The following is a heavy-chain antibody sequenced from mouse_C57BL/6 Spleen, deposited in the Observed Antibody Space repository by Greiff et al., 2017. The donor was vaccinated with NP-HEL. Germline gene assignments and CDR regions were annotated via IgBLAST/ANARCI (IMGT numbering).Heavy chain of an antibody. Sequence: QVQLQQPGAELVKPGASVKVSCKASGYTFTSYWMHWVKQRPGQGLEWIGRIHPSDSDTNYNQKFKGKATLTVANSSSTAYMQRSRLTSEDSAVYYGAIWFRAWFAYWGQGTLVTVSA. CDR1: GYTFTSYW. V-gene: IGHV1-74*01. D-gene: IGHD2-2*01. CDR3: AIWFRAWFAY. J-gene: IGHJ3*01. CDR2: IHPSDSDT.